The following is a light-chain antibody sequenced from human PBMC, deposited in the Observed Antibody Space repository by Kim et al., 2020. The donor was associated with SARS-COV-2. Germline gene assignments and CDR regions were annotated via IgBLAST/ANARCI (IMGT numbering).Light chain of an antibody. CDR1: QSISTY. J-gene: IGKJ2*01. Sequence: QMTQSPSSLSASVGDRVTITCRASQSISTYLNWYQQKPGKAPKPLIYAASTLYSGVPSRFSGSGSGTDFTLTINSLQPEDFATYYCQHSYSTPPEFTFGQGTKLEI. CDR3: QHSYSTPPEFT. V-gene: IGKV1-39*01. CDR2: AAS.